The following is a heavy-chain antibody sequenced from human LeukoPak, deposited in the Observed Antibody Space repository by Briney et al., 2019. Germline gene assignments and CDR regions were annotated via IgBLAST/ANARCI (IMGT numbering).Heavy chain of an antibody. V-gene: IGHV3-21*01. CDR1: GFTFSSYS. Sequence: PGGSLRLSCAASGFTFSSYSMNWVRQAPGKGLEWVSSISSSSSYIYYADSVKGRFTISRDNAKNSLYLQMNSLRAEDTAVYYCARGDGYCSSTSCSLLAPGPSVIRYYYYMDVWGKGTTVTVSS. D-gene: IGHD2-2*01. CDR2: ISSSSSYI. J-gene: IGHJ6*03. CDR3: ARGDGYCSSTSCSLLAPGPSVIRYYYYMDV.